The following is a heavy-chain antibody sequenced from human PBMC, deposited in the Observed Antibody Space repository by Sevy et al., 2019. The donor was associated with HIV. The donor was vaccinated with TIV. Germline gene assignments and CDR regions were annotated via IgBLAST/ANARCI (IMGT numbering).Heavy chain of an antibody. Sequence: SETLSLTCNVSGGSITRYYWKWIRQTPGKGLEWIAFVYYTGKTNYNPSLKSRATVSLDTSKSQFSLKLSSVTAADTAVYYCARGGAGRQFDYYYYMDVWGKGTTVTVSS. J-gene: IGHJ6*03. V-gene: IGHV4-59*01. CDR1: GGSITRYY. CDR2: VYYTGKT. CDR3: ARGGAGRQFDYYYYMDV. D-gene: IGHD6-6*01.